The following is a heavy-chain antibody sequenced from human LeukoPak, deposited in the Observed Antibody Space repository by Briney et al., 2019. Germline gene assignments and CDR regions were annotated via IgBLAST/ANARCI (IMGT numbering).Heavy chain of an antibody. D-gene: IGHD2-21*01. Sequence: GGSLRLSCAASGFTFSSYWMSWVRQAPGKALEWVANINQDGSDKRSVDSVKGRFTISRDNAKNSQYLQMNSLRVEDTAVYYCARSLWPEDYWGQGTLVTVSS. J-gene: IGHJ4*02. CDR1: GFTFSSYW. CDR2: INQDGSDK. V-gene: IGHV3-7*01. CDR3: ARSLWPEDY.